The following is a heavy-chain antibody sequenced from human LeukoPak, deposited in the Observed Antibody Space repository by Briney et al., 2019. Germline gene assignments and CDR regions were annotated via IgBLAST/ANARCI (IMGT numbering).Heavy chain of an antibody. CDR2: IYHSGST. J-gene: IGHJ4*02. CDR3: ARAGVGRGWLFYY. Sequence: SETLSLTCAVSGGSISSSNWWSWVRQPPGKGLEWIGEIYHSGSTNYNPSLKSRVTISVDKSKNQFSLKLSSVTAADTAVYYCARAGVGRGWLFYYWGQGTLVTVSS. CDR1: GGSISSSNW. D-gene: IGHD5-24*01. V-gene: IGHV4-4*02.